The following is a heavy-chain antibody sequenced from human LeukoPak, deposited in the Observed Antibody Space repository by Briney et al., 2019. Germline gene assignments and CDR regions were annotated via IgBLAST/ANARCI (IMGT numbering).Heavy chain of an antibody. CDR3: ARDTAHCSSTSCYFDAFDI. Sequence: GASVKVSCKASGYTFTSYAMHWVRQAPGQRLEWMGWINAGNGNTKYSQKFQGRVTITRDTSASTAYMELSSLRSEDTAVYYCARDTAHCSSTSCYFDAFDIWGQGTMVTVSS. D-gene: IGHD2-2*01. J-gene: IGHJ3*02. CDR1: GYTFTSYA. V-gene: IGHV1-3*01. CDR2: INAGNGNT.